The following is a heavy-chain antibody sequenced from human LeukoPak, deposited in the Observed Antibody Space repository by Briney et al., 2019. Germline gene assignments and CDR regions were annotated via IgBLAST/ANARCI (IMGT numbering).Heavy chain of an antibody. J-gene: IGHJ4*02. CDR1: GYSFTSYS. V-gene: IGHV1-46*03. CDR2: INPRGGNT. D-gene: IGHD4-17*01. Sequence: GASVKVSCKASGYSFTSYSVHWVRQAPGQGPECMGVINPRGGNTGYAQKFQGRVTMTRDTSTTTVYMELSSLRSEDTAVYYCARVAYGDYNYFDYWGQGTLVTVSS. CDR3: ARVAYGDYNYFDY.